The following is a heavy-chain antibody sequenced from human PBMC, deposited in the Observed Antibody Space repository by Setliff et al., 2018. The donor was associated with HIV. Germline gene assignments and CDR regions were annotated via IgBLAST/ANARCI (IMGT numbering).Heavy chain of an antibody. V-gene: IGHV1-69*13. Sequence: SVKVSCKASGDIFSRYGISWVRQAPGQGLEWMGGIIPIYGTANSAQKFQGRVTITADESTSTAYMELSSLRSEDTAMYYCAIVKPYYDFWSGSHIGGYFQHWGQGTLVTVSS. CDR3: AIVKPYYDFWSGSHIGGYFQH. J-gene: IGHJ1*01. CDR2: IIPIYGTA. CDR1: GDIFSRYG. D-gene: IGHD3-3*01.